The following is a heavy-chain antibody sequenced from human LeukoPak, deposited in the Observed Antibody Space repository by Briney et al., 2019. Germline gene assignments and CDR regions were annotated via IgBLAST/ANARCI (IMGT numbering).Heavy chain of an antibody. D-gene: IGHD3-22*01. J-gene: IGHJ1*01. Sequence: SETLSLTCTVSGGSISSYYWSWIRQPPGKGLEWIGYIYYSGSTNYNPSLKSRVTTSVDTSKNQFSLKLSSVTAADTAVYYCASGANNYYDSSGYYYEYFQHWGQGTLVTVSS. CDR3: ASGANNYYDSSGYYYEYFQH. CDR2: IYYSGST. CDR1: GGSISSYY. V-gene: IGHV4-59*01.